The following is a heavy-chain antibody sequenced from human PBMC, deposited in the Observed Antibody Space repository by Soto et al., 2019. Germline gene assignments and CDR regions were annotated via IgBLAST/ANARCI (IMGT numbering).Heavy chain of an antibody. D-gene: IGHD2-2*01. CDR2: TYYRSKWYN. J-gene: IGHJ6*02. Sequence: PSQTLSLTCAISGDSVSSNSAAWNWIRQSPSRGLEWLGRTYYRSKWYNDYAVSVKSRITINPDTSKNQFSLQLNSVTPEDTAVYYCAREPYQLLFGADQYYYYYGMDVWGQGTTVTVSS. CDR1: GDSVSSNSAA. V-gene: IGHV6-1*01. CDR3: AREPYQLLFGADQYYYYYGMDV.